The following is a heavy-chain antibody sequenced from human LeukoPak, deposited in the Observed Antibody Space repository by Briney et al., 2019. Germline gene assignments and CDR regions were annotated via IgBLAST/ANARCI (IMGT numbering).Heavy chain of an antibody. J-gene: IGHJ6*02. Sequence: ASVKVSCKASGYTFTGYYMHWVRQAPGQGLEWAGWINPNSGGTNYAQKFQGRVTMTRDTSISTAYMELSRLRSDDTAVYYCARDGMVRGVIIGSYGMDVWGQGTTVTVSS. D-gene: IGHD3-10*01. CDR1: GYTFTGYY. CDR2: INPNSGGT. V-gene: IGHV1-2*02. CDR3: ARDGMVRGVIIGSYGMDV.